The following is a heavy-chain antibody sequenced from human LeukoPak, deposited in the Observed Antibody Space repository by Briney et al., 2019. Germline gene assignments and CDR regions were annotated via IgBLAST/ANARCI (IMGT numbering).Heavy chain of an antibody. CDR1: GYTFTSYD. J-gene: IGHJ3*01. CDR2: MNPNSGNT. CDR3: ARRSSGWYDLDAFDV. V-gene: IGHV1-8*01. Sequence: ASVKVSCKASGYTFTSYDINWVRQATGQGLEWMGWMNPNSGNTGYAQKFQGRVTMTRNTSISTAYMELGSLRSEDTAVYYCARRSSGWYDLDAFDVWGQGTMVTVSS. D-gene: IGHD6-19*01.